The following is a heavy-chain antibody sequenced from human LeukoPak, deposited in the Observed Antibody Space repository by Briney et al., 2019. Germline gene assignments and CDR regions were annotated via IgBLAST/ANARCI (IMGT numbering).Heavy chain of an antibody. V-gene: IGHV1-24*01. CDR2: FDPEGGET. CDR3: GIGRKFDWLLCHH. J-gene: IGHJ5*02. CDR1: GYTLTDVS. Sequence: ASVKVSCKISGYTLTDVSMHWVRQAPGKGLEWMGGFDPEGGETVYAQKFQGRVTMTEDPSADTAYMELRSLSSEDTAVYYRGIGRKFDWLLCHHWGQGTLVTVSS. D-gene: IGHD3-9*01.